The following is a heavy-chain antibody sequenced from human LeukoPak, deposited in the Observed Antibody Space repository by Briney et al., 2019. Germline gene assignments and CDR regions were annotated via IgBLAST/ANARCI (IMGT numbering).Heavy chain of an antibody. CDR2: ISYDGSNK. D-gene: IGHD3-9*01. CDR1: GFTFSRYG. CDR3: AKDSRRYNILTGYYSGGRGYFDF. J-gene: IGHJ4*02. V-gene: IGHV3-30*18. Sequence: GGSLRLSCAASGFTFSRYGMHWVRQAPGKGLEWVAIISYDGSNKYYADSVKGRFTISRDNSKNKLYLQMNSMRAEDTALYYCAKDSRRYNILTGYYSGGRGYFDFWGQGTLVTVSS.